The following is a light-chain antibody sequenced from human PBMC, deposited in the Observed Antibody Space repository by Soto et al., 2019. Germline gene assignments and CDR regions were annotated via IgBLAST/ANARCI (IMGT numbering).Light chain of an antibody. Sequence: DIVMTQSPLSLPVIPGEPASISCRSSESLLHTNGYTYLDWYLQKPGQSPQLLIYLGSNRASGVPDRFSGSGSGTDFTLKISRAEAEDVGVYYCMQVLQTPYTFGQGTKLEIK. CDR1: ESLLHTNGYTY. V-gene: IGKV2-28*01. J-gene: IGKJ2*01. CDR3: MQVLQTPYT. CDR2: LGS.